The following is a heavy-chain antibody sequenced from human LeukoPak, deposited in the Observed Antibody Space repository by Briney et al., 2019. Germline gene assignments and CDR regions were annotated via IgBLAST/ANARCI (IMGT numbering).Heavy chain of an antibody. J-gene: IGHJ4*02. CDR2: VSASGDTT. D-gene: IGHD3-16*02. CDR1: GLPFSRFE. V-gene: IGHV3-48*03. CDR3: ASNAAIGLGELALVAFEF. Sequence: GGALRLSCDASGLPFSRFEVNWVRLAPGKGLEWLAYVSASGDTTKYADSVRGRFSISRDNAGDSVLLQMNSLGVDETGVYYCASNAAIGLGELALVAFEFWGQGTQVTVAS.